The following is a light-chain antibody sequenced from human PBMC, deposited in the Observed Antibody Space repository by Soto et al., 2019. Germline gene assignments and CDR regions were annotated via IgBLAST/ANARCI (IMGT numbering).Light chain of an antibody. J-gene: IGLJ1*01. Sequence: QSALTQPASVSGSPGQSIAISCTGTSSDVGAYNYVSWYQHHPGKAPKLLIYDVSNRPSGVSGRFSGSKSRNTASLTLSGLQAEDEADYYCCSYTTSDIYIFGTGTKLTVL. V-gene: IGLV2-14*03. CDR2: DVS. CDR3: CSYTTSDIYI. CDR1: SSDVGAYNY.